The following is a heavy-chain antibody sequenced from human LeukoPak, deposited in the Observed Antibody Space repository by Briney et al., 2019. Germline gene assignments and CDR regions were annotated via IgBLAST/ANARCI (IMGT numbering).Heavy chain of an antibody. D-gene: IGHD3-22*01. J-gene: IGHJ4*02. V-gene: IGHV3-30*18. CDR1: GFTFSSYG. Sequence: GGSLRLSCAASGFTFSSYGMHWVRQAPGKGLEWVAVISYDGSNKYYADSVKGRFTISRDNSKNTLYLQMNSLRAEDTAVYYCAKDGLAYYYDGSGYYDYWGQGTLVTISS. CDR2: ISYDGSNK. CDR3: AKDGLAYYYDGSGYYDY.